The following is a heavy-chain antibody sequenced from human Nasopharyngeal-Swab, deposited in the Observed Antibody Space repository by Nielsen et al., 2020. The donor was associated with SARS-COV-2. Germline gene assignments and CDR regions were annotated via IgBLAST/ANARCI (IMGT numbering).Heavy chain of an antibody. J-gene: IGHJ4*02. CDR2: IYYSGST. CDR3: ARQQWLVYFDY. Sequence: SETLSLTCTVSGGSIGSSSYYWGWIRQPPGKGLEWIGSIYYSGSTYYNPSLKSRVTISVDTSKNQFSLKLSSVTAADTAVYYCARQQWLVYFDYWGQGTLVTVSS. CDR1: GGSIGSSSYY. D-gene: IGHD6-19*01. V-gene: IGHV4-39*01.